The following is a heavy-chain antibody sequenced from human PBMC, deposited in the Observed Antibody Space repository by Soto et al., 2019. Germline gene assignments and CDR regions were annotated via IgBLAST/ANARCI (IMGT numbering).Heavy chain of an antibody. Sequence: PGGSLRLSCVASGFTFGNYGMNWVRQAPGKGLEWVSYIGIGSSTKYYADSVKGRFTISRDNAKNSLYLQMNSLRAEDTAVYYCARDQLYYNDISGRPLNAFDVWGQGTMVTVSS. J-gene: IGHJ3*01. CDR2: IGIGSSTK. CDR1: GFTFGNYG. CDR3: ARDQLYYNDISGRPLNAFDV. V-gene: IGHV3-48*01. D-gene: IGHD3-22*01.